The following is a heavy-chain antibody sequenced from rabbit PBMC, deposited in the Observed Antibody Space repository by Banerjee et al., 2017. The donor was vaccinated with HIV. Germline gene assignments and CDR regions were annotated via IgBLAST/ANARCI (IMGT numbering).Heavy chain of an antibody. CDR2: INTNSGNT. Sequence: QEQLVESGGGLVQPEGSLTLTCKASGSDISSNAMCWVRQAPGKGLEWIACINTNSGNTVYASWVNGRFTISRSTSLNTVDLKMTSLTVADTATYFCVRGSSYSLALWGQGTLVTVS. CDR3: VRGSSYSLAL. CDR1: GSDISSNA. V-gene: IGHV1S47*01. D-gene: IGHD8-1*01. J-gene: IGHJ6*01.